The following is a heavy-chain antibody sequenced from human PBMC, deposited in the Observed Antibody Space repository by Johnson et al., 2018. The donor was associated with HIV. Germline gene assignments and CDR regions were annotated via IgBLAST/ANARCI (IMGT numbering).Heavy chain of an antibody. CDR2: IKSKTDGGTT. V-gene: IGHV3-15*01. CDR3: TTGGGYEVGDAFDI. CDR1: GFTFDDYA. J-gene: IGHJ3*02. Sequence: VQLVESGGGVVQPGRSLRLSCAASGFTFDDYAMHWVRQAPGKGLEWIGRIKSKTDGGTTDYAAPVKGRFTISRDDSKNTLYLQMNSLKTEDTAVYYCTTGGGYEVGDAFDIWGQGTKVTVSS. D-gene: IGHD5-12*01.